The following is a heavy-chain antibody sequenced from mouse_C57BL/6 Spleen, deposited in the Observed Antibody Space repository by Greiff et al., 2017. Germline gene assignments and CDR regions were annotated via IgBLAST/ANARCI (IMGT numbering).Heavy chain of an antibody. CDR2: INYDGSST. D-gene: IGHD1-1*01. CDR1: GFTFSDYY. J-gene: IGHJ1*03. V-gene: IGHV5-16*01. Sequence: EVQRVESEGGLVQPGSSMKLSCTASGFTFSDYYMAWVRQVPEKGLEWVANINYDGSSTYYLDSLKSRFIISRDNAKNILYLQMSSLKSEDTATYYCAREGDFTTVVAHWYFDVWGTGTTVTVSS. CDR3: AREGDFTTVVAHWYFDV.